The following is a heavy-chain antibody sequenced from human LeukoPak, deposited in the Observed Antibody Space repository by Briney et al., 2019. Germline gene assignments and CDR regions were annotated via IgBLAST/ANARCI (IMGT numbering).Heavy chain of an antibody. CDR1: GFTFDDYA. CDR2: ISWNSGSI. CDR3: AKDQYYDILTGYSGY. D-gene: IGHD3-9*01. Sequence: GRSLRLSCAASGFTFDDYAMHWVRQAPGKGLEWVSGISWNSGSIGYADSVKGRFTISRDNAKNSLYLQMNSLRAEDTALYYCAKDQYYDILTGYSGYWGQGTLVTVSS. J-gene: IGHJ4*02. V-gene: IGHV3-9*01.